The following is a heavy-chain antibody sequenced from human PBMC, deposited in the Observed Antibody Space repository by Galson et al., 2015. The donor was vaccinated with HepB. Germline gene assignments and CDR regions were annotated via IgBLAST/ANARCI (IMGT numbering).Heavy chain of an antibody. CDR2: ISFDGSNK. CDR3: ARDRGSSSWTGLGYYGMDV. CDR1: GFTFSSYT. D-gene: IGHD6-13*01. V-gene: IGHV3-30*04. Sequence: SLRLSCAASGFTFSSYTMHWVRQAPGKGLEWVAVISFDGSNKYYADSVKGRFTISRDNSKNTLYLQMNSLRAEDTAVYYCARDRGSSSWTGLGYYGMDVWGQGTTVTVSS. J-gene: IGHJ6*02.